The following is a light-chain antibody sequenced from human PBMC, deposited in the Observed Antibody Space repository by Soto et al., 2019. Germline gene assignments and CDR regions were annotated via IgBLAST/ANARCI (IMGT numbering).Light chain of an antibody. CDR2: DSS. J-gene: IGKJ4*01. CDR3: QQRSSGVT. Sequence: EIVLTQSPATLSLSPGERATLSCSASQSVSTYLAWYQQKPGQAPRLLIYDSSNRATGIPGRFSGSGSGTDFTLTISSLEPEDFAVYYCQQRSSGVTFGGGTKVEI. V-gene: IGKV3-11*01. CDR1: QSVSTY.